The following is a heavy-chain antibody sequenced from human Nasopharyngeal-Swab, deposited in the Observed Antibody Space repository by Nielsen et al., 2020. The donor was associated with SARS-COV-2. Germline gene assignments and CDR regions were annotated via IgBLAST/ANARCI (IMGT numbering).Heavy chain of an antibody. Sequence: SETLSLTCTVSGGSISSYYWTWIRQSPGKGLEWIGYIYYSGSTDYNPSLKGRVIISVDTSKNQFSLKLNSVTAADTAVYYCARRETIVGSFDYWGQGTLVTVSS. CDR3: ARRETIVGSFDY. CDR2: IYYSGST. J-gene: IGHJ4*02. CDR1: GGSISSYY. D-gene: IGHD1-26*01. V-gene: IGHV4-59*08.